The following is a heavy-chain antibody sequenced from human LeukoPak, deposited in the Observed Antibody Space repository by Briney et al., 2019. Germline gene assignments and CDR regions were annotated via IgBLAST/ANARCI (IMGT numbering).Heavy chain of an antibody. V-gene: IGHV3-13*01. CDR3: ARVRVVVVAATNYFDY. CDR1: GFTFSSYD. J-gene: IGHJ4*02. Sequence: PGGSLRLSCAASGFTFSSYDMHWVRQAPGKGLEWVSAIGTAGDTYYPGSVKGRFTISRENAKNSLYLQMNSLRAGDTAVYYCARVRVVVVAATNYFDYWGQGTLVTVSS. D-gene: IGHD2-15*01. CDR2: IGTAGDT.